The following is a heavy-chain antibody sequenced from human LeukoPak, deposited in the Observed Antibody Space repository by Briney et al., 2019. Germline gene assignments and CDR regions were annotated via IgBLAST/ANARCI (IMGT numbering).Heavy chain of an antibody. J-gene: IGHJ3*02. CDR2: ISAYNGNT. D-gene: IGHD3-22*01. V-gene: IGHV1-18*01. CDR3: ARGDYYNSRGALDAFDI. CDR1: GYTFTSFG. Sequence: ASVKVSCKASGYTFTSFGFSWVRQAPGQGLEWMGWISAYNGNTNYAQKLQGRVTMTTDTSTSTAYMELRSLRSDDTAAYYCARGDYYNSRGALDAFDIWGQGTMVTVSS.